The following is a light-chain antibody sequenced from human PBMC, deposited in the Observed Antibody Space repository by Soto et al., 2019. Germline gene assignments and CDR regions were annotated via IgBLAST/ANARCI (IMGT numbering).Light chain of an antibody. Sequence: QSVLTQPASVSGSPGQSITISCTGTTSDVGGYSFVSWYQLHPGKAPKLMIYEVSNRPSGVSNRFSGSKSGNTASLTISGLQAEDESDYYCSSYTTSSSYVFGAGTKLTVL. CDR1: TSDVGGYSF. V-gene: IGLV2-14*01. J-gene: IGLJ1*01. CDR2: EVS. CDR3: SSYTTSSSYV.